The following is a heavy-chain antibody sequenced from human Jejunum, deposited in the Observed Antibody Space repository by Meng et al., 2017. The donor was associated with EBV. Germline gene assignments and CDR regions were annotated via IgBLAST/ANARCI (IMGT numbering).Heavy chain of an antibody. J-gene: IGHJ4*02. CDR3: AKDRNYYIDY. CDR2: INGDGSRT. V-gene: IGHV3-74*01. CDR1: GFTFSGFW. Sequence: VEVVGSGGGLIQPGGSLRLSCAASGFTFSGFWMYWVRQVPGKGLVWISRINGDGSRTTYADSVKDRFTISRDNAKNTLYLQMNSLRAEDTAVYYCAKDRNYYIDYWGQGTLVTVSS.